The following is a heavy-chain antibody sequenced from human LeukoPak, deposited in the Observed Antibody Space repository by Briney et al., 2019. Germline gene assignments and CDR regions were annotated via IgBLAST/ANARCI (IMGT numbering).Heavy chain of an antibody. V-gene: IGHV3-21*06. CDR2: ISSSSSSI. D-gene: IGHD3-3*01. CDR1: GFTFSNYS. Sequence: PGGSLRLSCAVSGFTFSNYSMNWVRQAPGKGLEWVSSISSSSSSIYYADSVKGRFSISRDNAKNSLYLQMNSLRAEDTAVYYCARDLLEAPSFLEWLPQYYFDYWGQGTLVTVSS. J-gene: IGHJ4*02. CDR3: ARDLLEAPSFLEWLPQYYFDY.